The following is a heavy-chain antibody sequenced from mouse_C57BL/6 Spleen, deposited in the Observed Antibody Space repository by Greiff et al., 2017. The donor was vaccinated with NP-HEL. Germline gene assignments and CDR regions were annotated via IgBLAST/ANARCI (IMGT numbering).Heavy chain of an antibody. D-gene: IGHD1-1*01. CDR1: GYAFTNYL. V-gene: IGHV1-54*01. CDR2: INPGSGGT. CDR3: AREMDSYYGSTLFAY. J-gene: IGHJ3*01. Sequence: QVQLQQSGAELVRPGTSVKVSCKASGYAFTNYLIEWVKQRPGQGLEWIGVINPGSGGTNYNEKFKGKATLTADKSSSTAYMQLSSLTSEDSAVYFGAREMDSYYGSTLFAYWGQGTLVTVSA.